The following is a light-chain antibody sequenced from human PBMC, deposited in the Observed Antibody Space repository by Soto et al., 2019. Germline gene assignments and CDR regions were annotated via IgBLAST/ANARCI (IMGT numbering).Light chain of an antibody. V-gene: IGKV3-20*01. Sequence: EIVLTQSPGTLSLSPGERATFSCRASEGVSSSHLVWYQQKPGQAPRLLIYGASNRATGIPDRFSGTGSGTDFTLSINRLDPEDFAVYTCQYYDNSLVTFGGGTKVQIK. CDR1: EGVSSSH. CDR3: QYYDNSLVT. J-gene: IGKJ4*01. CDR2: GAS.